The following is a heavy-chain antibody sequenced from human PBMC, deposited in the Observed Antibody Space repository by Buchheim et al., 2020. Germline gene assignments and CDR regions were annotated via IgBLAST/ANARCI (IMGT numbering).Heavy chain of an antibody. V-gene: IGHV3-7*01. CDR2: IKQDGSEK. J-gene: IGHJ4*02. Sequence: EVQLVESGGGLVQPGGSLRLSCAASGFTFSSYWMSWVRQAPGKGLEWVANIKQDGSEKYYVDSVKGRFTISRDNAKNSLYLQMNSLRAEDTAVYYCARALQYYDFWSGYYRYYFDYWGQGTL. CDR3: ARALQYYDFWSGYYRYYFDY. D-gene: IGHD3-3*01. CDR1: GFTFSSYW.